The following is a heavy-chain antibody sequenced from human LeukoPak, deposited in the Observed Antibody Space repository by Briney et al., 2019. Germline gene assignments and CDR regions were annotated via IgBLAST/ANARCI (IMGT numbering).Heavy chain of an antibody. V-gene: IGHV4-59*08. CDR3: ARLGGDYYYGMDV. D-gene: IGHD2-15*01. CDR2: IYYSGST. Sequence: SSETLSLTCTVSGGSISSYYWSWIRQSPGKGLEWIGYIYYSGSTNYNPSLKSRVTISVDTSKNQFSLKLSSVTAADTAVYYCARLGGDYYYGMDVWGQGTTVTVSS. CDR1: GGSISSYY. J-gene: IGHJ6*02.